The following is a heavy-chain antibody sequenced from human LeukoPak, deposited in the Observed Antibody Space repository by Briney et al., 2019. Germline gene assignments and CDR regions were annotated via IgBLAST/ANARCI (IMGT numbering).Heavy chain of an antibody. D-gene: IGHD2-15*01. CDR3: ADDGLVVVGATLSTAGY. V-gene: IGHV3-23*01. CDR2: ISGSGGST. J-gene: IGHJ4*02. CDR1: GFTFSSYA. Sequence: PGGSLKLSCAASGFTFSSYAMSWVRQAPGKGLEWVSAISGSGGSTYYADSVKGRFTISRDNSKNTLYLQMNSLRAEDTAVYYCADDGLVVVGATLSTAGYWGQGTLVTVSS.